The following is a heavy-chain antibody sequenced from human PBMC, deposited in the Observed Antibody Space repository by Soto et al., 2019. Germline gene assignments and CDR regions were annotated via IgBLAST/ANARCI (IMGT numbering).Heavy chain of an antibody. Sequence: PGESLKISCKGSGYSFTSYWIGWVRQMPGKGLESMGIIYPGDSDTRYSPSFQGQVTISADKSISTAYLQWSSLKASDTAMYYCARTAAAVKYYYGMDVWGQRNTVTFSS. CDR3: ARTAAAVKYYYGMDV. D-gene: IGHD6-13*01. CDR2: IYPGDSDT. J-gene: IGHJ6*02. CDR1: GYSFTSYW. V-gene: IGHV5-51*01.